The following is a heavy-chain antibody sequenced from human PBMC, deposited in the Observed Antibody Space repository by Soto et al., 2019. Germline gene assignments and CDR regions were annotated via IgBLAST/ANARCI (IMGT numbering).Heavy chain of an antibody. CDR3: ARGGSSSDFDY. J-gene: IGHJ4*02. D-gene: IGHD6-6*01. Sequence: SETLSLTCTVSGGSISSGGYYWSWIRQHPGKGLEWIGYIYYSGSTYYNPSLKSRVTISVDTSKNQFSLKLSSVTAADTAVYYCARGGSSSDFDYWGQGTLVTVSS. V-gene: IGHV4-31*03. CDR2: IYYSGST. CDR1: GGSISSGGYY.